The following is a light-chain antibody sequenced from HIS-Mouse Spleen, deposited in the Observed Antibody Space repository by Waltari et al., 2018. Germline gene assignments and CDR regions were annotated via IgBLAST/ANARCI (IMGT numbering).Light chain of an antibody. J-gene: IGLJ3*02. Sequence: SYELTQPPSVSVSPGQTARITCSGDALPKKYAYWYQQKSGQAPVLVIYEDSKRPYGIPERFSGSSSGTMATLTISVAQVEDEADYYCYSTDSSGNHWVFGGGTKLTVL. CDR2: EDS. V-gene: IGLV3-10*01. CDR3: YSTDSSGNHWV. CDR1: ALPKKY.